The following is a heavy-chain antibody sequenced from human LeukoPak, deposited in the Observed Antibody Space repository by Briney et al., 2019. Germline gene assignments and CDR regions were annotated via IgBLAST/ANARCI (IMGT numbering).Heavy chain of an antibody. D-gene: IGHD3-16*01. Sequence: SETLSLTCTVSGGSISSSSYYWGWIRQPPGRGLEWIGNIYYSGSTYYNPSLKSRVTISVDTSKNHFSLKLSSVTAADTAVYYCARVITVRGVIFDYWGQGTLVTVSS. CDR1: GGSISSSSYY. CDR3: ARVITVRGVIFDY. CDR2: IYYSGST. V-gene: IGHV4-39*07. J-gene: IGHJ4*02.